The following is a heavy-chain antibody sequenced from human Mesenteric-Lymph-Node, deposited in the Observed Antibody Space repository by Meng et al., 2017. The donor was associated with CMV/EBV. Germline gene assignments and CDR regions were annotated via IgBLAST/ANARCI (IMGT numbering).Heavy chain of an antibody. D-gene: IGHD1-26*01. CDR2: ISSTGSTI. CDR3: ARISYGRASMDV. CDR1: GFTFNSYE. Sequence: GGSLRLSCSVSGFTFNSYEMNWVRQAPGKGLEWISYISSTGSTIYYADSVKGRFTISRDNAKNSLYLQMNSLRAEDTAVYYCARISYGRASMDVWGQGTTVTVSS. V-gene: IGHV3-48*03. J-gene: IGHJ6*02.